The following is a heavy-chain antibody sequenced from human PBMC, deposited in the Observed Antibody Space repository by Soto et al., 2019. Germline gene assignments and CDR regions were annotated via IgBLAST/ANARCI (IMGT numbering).Heavy chain of an antibody. CDR2: IYHSGST. J-gene: IGHJ6*02. Sequence: SETLSLTCAVSGGSISSGGYSWSWIRQPPGKGLEWIGYIYHSGSTYYNPSLKSRVAISVDRSKNQFSLKLSSVTAADTAVYYCARNCGGDCCYGMDVWGQGTTVTVSS. CDR1: GGSISSGGYS. V-gene: IGHV4-30-2*01. D-gene: IGHD2-21*01. CDR3: ARNCGGDCCYGMDV.